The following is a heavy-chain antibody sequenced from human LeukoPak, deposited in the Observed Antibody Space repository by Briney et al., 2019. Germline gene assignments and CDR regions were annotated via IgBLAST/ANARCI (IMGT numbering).Heavy chain of an antibody. Sequence: GGSLRLSCAASGFTFSSYGMHWVRQAPGKGLEWVAFIRYDGSNKYYADSVKDRFTISRDNTKNTLYLQMNSLRAEDPAVYYCAKDPWNLGYCSSASCYVRDRNYYGMDVWGQGTTVTVSS. V-gene: IGHV3-30*02. D-gene: IGHD2-2*01. CDR1: GFTFSSYG. CDR2: IRYDGSNK. J-gene: IGHJ6*02. CDR3: AKDPWNLGYCSSASCYVRDRNYYGMDV.